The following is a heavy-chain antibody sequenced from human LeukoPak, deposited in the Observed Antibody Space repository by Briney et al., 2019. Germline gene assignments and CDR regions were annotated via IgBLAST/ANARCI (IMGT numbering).Heavy chain of an antibody. D-gene: IGHD3-10*01. V-gene: IGHV4-39*07. Sequence: SETLSLTCTVSGGSISSSSYYWGWIRQPPGKGLEWIGSIYYSGSTYYNPSLKRRVTISVDASKNQFSLKLSSVPAADTAVYYCARDSPYYYGSGSATYYMDVWGKGTTVTISS. CDR3: ARDSPYYYGSGSATYYMDV. CDR1: GGSISSSSYY. CDR2: IYYSGST. J-gene: IGHJ6*03.